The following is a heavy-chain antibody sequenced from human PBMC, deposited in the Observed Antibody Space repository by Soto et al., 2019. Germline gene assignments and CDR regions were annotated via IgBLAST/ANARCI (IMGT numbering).Heavy chain of an antibody. J-gene: IGHJ3*01. CDR2: VSYDGSKK. CDR1: GFTFNTYG. D-gene: IGHD3-16*01. CDR3: AKWFRFRERADDGFDV. Sequence: QVHLVESGGGVVQPGRSLRLSCAASGFTFNTYGMHWVRQAPGKGLEWVAVVSYDGSKKYLADSVKGRFTISRDNSKSTLYLQMNSLTVEDTAVYYCAKWFRFRERADDGFDVWGQGTMVTVSS. V-gene: IGHV3-30*18.